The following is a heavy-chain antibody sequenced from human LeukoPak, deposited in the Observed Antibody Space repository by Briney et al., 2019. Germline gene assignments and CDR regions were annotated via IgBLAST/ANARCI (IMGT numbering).Heavy chain of an antibody. CDR2: IKQDGSEE. V-gene: IGHV3-7*04. Sequence: GGSLTLSCAASGFTFSSYWMSWVRQAPGKGLEGVANIKQDGSEEYYVDSVKGRFTISRDNAKNSLYLKMNSLRAEDTAVYYCARGTIAAAGYYYFDYWGQGTQVTVSS. CDR1: GFTFSSYW. D-gene: IGHD6-13*01. J-gene: IGHJ4*02. CDR3: ARGTIAAAGYYYFDY.